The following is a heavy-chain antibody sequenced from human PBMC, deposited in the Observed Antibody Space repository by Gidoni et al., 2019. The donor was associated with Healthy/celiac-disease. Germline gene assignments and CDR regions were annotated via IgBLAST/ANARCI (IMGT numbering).Heavy chain of an antibody. D-gene: IGHD1-20*01. CDR2: IYSGGRT. CDR3: ARDWARSITGTKTDAFDI. V-gene: IGHV3-53*01. CDR1: GFTVSRNY. J-gene: IGHJ3*02. Sequence: EVQLVESGGGLIQPGGSLRLSCAASGFTVSRNYMSWVRQAPGKGLEWVSVIYSGGRTYYADSVKGRFTISRDNSKNTLYLQMNSLRAEDTAVYYCARDWARSITGTKTDAFDIWGQGTMVTVSS.